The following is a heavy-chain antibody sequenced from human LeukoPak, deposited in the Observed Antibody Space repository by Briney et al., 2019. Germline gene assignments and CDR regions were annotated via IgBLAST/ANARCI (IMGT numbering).Heavy chain of an antibody. CDR2: IWYDGSNK. CDR3: AREWTTVTRGYFDY. V-gene: IGHV3-33*08. Sequence: GGSLRLSCAASGFTFSRYAMSWVRQAPGKGLEWVAVIWYDGSNKYYADSVKGRFTISRDNSKNTMYLQMNSLRAEDTAVYYCAREWTTVTRGYFDYWGQGTLVTVSS. D-gene: IGHD4-17*01. CDR1: GFTFSRYA. J-gene: IGHJ4*02.